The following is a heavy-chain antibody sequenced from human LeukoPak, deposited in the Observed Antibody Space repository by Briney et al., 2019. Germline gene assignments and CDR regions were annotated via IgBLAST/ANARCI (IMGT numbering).Heavy chain of an antibody. CDR1: GYSISSGGYY. V-gene: IGHV4-31*03. D-gene: IGHD3-9*01. Sequence: SETLSLTCTVSGYSISSGGYYWSWIRQHPGKGLEWIGCIYYSGSTYYHPSLKSRVTISVDTSKNQFSLRLTSVTAADTAVYYCARLATTGYYKYFDYWGQGTLVTVSS. CDR2: IYYSGST. J-gene: IGHJ4*02. CDR3: ARLATTGYYKYFDY.